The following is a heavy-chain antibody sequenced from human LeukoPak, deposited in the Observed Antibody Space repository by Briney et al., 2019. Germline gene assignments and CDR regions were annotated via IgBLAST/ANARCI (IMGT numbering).Heavy chain of an antibody. CDR2: ISRSGETT. V-gene: IGHV3-23*01. D-gene: IGHD2-8*01. J-gene: IGHJ4*02. CDR3: ARSSCPNNRCTYYLDY. Sequence: PGGSLRLSCAASGLTFSNFAMRWVRQAPGKGLEWVSAISRSGETTVYADSMRGRFTMSGDNSKNTLYLQMNSLGAEDTAVYYCARSSCPNNRCTYYLDYWGQGTLVTVSS. CDR1: GLTFSNFA.